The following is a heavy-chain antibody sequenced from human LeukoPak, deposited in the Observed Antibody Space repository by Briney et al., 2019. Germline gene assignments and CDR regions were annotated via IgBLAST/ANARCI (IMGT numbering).Heavy chain of an antibody. CDR3: AREVQGFDT. Sequence: ASVKVSCKASGYTFTGNLIHWVRQDPGQGLEWMGWIDPDTGGTHYAQKFRDRVTVTSDTAISTAYMELNMLTSDDTAVYFCAREVQGFDTWGQGTLVTVSS. V-gene: IGHV1-2*02. CDR2: IDPDTGGT. D-gene: IGHD1-1*01. CDR1: GYTFTGNL. J-gene: IGHJ5*02.